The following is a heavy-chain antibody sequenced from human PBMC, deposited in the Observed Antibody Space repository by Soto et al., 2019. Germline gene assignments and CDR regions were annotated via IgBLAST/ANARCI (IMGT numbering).Heavy chain of an antibody. CDR3: ARDGLGIQLWLPDY. CDR1: GGTFSSYA. D-gene: IGHD5-18*01. J-gene: IGHJ4*02. V-gene: IGHV1-69*06. CDR2: IIPIFGTA. Sequence: QVQLVQSGAEVKKPGSSVKVSCKASGGTFSSYAISWVRQAPGQGLEWMGWIIPIFGTANYAQKIQGRVKITADKSTSTAYMELSSLRSEDTAVYYCARDGLGIQLWLPDYWGQGTLVTVSS.